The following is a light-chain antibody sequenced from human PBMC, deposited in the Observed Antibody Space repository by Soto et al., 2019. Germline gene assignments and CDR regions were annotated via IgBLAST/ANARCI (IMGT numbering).Light chain of an antibody. V-gene: IGKV1-5*03. CDR1: QSISSW. CDR2: KAS. Sequence: DIQMTQSPSTLSASVGDRVTITCRASQSISSWLAWYQQKPGKAPNLLIYKASSLESGVPSRFSGSGSGTDFTLTINSLQPEDFATYYCQQADSFPLTFGPGTKVDIK. J-gene: IGKJ3*01. CDR3: QQADSFPLT.